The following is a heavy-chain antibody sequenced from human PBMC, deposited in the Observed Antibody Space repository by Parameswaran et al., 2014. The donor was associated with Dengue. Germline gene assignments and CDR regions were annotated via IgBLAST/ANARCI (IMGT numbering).Heavy chain of an antibody. D-gene: IGHD6-19*01. CDR2: INHSGST. V-gene: IGHV4-34*01. Sequence: RWIRQPPGKGLEWIGEINHSGSTNYNPSLKSRVTISVDTSKNQFSLKLSSVTAADTAVYYCARAPRVYSSGWYYYYYGMDVW. CDR3: ARAPRVYSSGWYYYYYGMDV. J-gene: IGHJ6*01.